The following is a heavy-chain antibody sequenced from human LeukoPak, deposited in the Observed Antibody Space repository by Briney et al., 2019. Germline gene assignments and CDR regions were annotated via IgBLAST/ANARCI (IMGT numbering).Heavy chain of an antibody. CDR1: GGSFSGYY. CDR2: INHSGST. CDR3: ARLRYYDSSGYLEGADDAFDI. J-gene: IGHJ3*02. D-gene: IGHD3-22*01. V-gene: IGHV4-34*01. Sequence: SETLSLTCAVYGGSFSGYYWSWIRQPPGKGLEWIGEINHSGSTNCNPSLKSRVTISVDTSKDQFSLKLSSVTAADTAVYYCARLRYYDSSGYLEGADDAFDIWGQGTMVTVSS.